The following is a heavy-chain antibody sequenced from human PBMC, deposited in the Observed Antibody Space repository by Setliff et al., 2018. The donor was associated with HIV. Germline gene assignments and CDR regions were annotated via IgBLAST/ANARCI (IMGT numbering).Heavy chain of an antibody. V-gene: IGHV3-73*01. Sequence: GSLRLSCAASGLTFSVSAMHWVRQASGKGLEWVGRIRSKTNNYATEYAASVKGRFSISRDDSRSTLFLQINGLKAEDTAVYFCTTGVGVRASRVYWGQGTLVTVSS. CDR1: GLTFSVSA. J-gene: IGHJ1*01. D-gene: IGHD3-10*01. CDR2: IRSKTNNYAT. CDR3: TTGVGVRASRVY.